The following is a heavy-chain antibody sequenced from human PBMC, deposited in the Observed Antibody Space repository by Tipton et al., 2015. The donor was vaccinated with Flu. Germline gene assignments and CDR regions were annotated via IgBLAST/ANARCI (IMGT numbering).Heavy chain of an antibody. CDR3: ARDLWNDRRAYFYYGVDV. CDR1: GDSISTTIYY. V-gene: IGHV4-39*07. J-gene: IGHJ6*02. CDR2: IYYSGTT. Sequence: TLSLTCTVSGDSISTTIYYWGWVRQPPGKGMEWIGSIYYSGTTYYNPSLKSRVTISVDSSKNEFSLTLDSLTAADTVVYYCARDLWNDRRAYFYYGVDVWGQGTTVTVSS. D-gene: IGHD1-1*01.